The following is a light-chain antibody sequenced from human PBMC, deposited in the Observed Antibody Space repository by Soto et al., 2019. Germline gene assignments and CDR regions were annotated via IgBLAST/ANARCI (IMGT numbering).Light chain of an antibody. Sequence: IPMTQSPSTLSATVRDRVPITCRASQSISSWLAWYQQKPGKAPKLLIYKASSLESGVPSRFSGSGSGTEFTLTISSLQPDDFATYYCQQYNSYCTSAQRTKV. V-gene: IGKV1-5*03. CDR3: QQYNSYCT. CDR2: KAS. CDR1: QSISSW. J-gene: IGKJ1*01.